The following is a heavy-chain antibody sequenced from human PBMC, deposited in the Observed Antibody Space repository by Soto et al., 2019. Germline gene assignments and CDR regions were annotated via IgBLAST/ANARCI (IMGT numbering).Heavy chain of an antibody. V-gene: IGHV3-23*01. CDR3: AKDSSLGVVVAVITYLDS. CDR2: ISGSGGST. Sequence: GGSLRLSCAGSGFTFSSYAMSWVRQAPGQGLEWVSAISGSGGSTYYADSVKGRLTISRDNSKNTLYLQMNSLRAEDTAVYYCAKDSSLGVVVAVITYLDSWGQGTLVTVSS. CDR1: GFTFSSYA. D-gene: IGHD2-15*01. J-gene: IGHJ4*02.